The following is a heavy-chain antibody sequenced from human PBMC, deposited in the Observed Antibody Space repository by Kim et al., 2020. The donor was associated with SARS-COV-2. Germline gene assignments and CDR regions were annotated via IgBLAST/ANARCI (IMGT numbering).Heavy chain of an antibody. CDR2: ISHDGTNK. D-gene: IGHD1-26*01. CDR1: GFTFTSYS. CDR3: ARDRRGSYSSSYFDY. Sequence: GGSLRLSCAASGFTFTSYSIHWVRQAPGKGLEWVGVISHDGTNKYYADSVKGRFTISRDNSRNTLYVQMNSLRAEDTAVYYCARDRRGSYSSSYFDYWG. J-gene: IGHJ4*01. V-gene: IGHV3-30*04.